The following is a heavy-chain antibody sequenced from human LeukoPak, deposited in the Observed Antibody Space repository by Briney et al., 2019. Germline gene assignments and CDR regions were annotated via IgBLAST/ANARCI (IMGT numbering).Heavy chain of an antibody. Sequence: ASVKVSCKASGYTFTDYYIHWVRQAPGQGLEWMGWINPDIGATNYAQKFQGRVTMTRDTSISTAYMELSKLRSDDTAVYYCARNFGATKTRFDNWGQGTLVTVSS. J-gene: IGHJ4*02. V-gene: IGHV1-2*02. CDR1: GYTFTDYY. D-gene: IGHD1-26*01. CDR2: INPDIGAT. CDR3: ARNFGATKTRFDN.